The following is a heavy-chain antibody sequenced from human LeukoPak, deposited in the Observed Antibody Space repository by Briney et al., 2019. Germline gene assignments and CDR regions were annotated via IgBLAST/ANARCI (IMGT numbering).Heavy chain of an antibody. CDR2: ISYDGSNK. Sequence: PGRSLRLSCAASGFTFSSYAMHWVRQAPGKGLEWVAVISYDGSNKYYADSVKGRFTISRDNSKNTLYLQMNSLRAEDTAVYYCARDPASTYGDYSIDGMDVWGQGTTVTASS. CDR3: ARDPASTYGDYSIDGMDV. D-gene: IGHD4-17*01. CDR1: GFTFSSYA. J-gene: IGHJ6*02. V-gene: IGHV3-30-3*01.